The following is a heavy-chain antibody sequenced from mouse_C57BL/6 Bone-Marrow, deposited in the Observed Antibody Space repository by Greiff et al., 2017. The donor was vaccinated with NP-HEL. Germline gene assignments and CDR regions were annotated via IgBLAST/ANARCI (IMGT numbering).Heavy chain of an antibody. Sequence: VQLQQSVAELVRPGASVKLSCTASGFNIKNNYMNWVKQRHEQGLEWIGRIDPANGSTKYAPKFQGKATITADTSSTTAYLQLRSLTSEDTSIYYCARRIYGGSGDWGQGTTLTVAS. CDR3: ARRIYGGSGD. CDR1: GFNIKNNY. V-gene: IGHV14-3*01. CDR2: IDPANGST. D-gene: IGHD1-1*02. J-gene: IGHJ2*01.